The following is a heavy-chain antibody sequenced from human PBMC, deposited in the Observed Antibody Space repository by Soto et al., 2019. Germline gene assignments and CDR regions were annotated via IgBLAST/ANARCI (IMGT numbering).Heavy chain of an antibody. CDR2: IKQDGSES. V-gene: IGHV3-7*03. CDR3: AINGDYRFDY. Sequence: VKLVESGGGLVQPGGSLRLSCGASGFTFSTYWMSWVRQAPGKGLEWVANIKQDGSESHYLNSVKGRFTISRDNAKNSLYLQMNSLRAEDTAVYYCAINGDYRFDYWGQSTLVTVSS. CDR1: GFTFSTYW. D-gene: IGHD4-17*01. J-gene: IGHJ4*02.